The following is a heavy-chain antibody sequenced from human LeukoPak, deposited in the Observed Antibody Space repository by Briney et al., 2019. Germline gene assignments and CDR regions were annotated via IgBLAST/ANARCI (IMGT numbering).Heavy chain of an antibody. CDR3: ARDNGDYDAFDI. CDR2: ISYDGSNK. CDR1: GFTFSSYA. J-gene: IGHJ3*02. Sequence: GGSLRLSCAASGFTFSSYAMHWVRQSPGKGLEWVAVISYDGSNKYYADSVKGRFTISRDNSKNTLYLQMNSLRAEDTAVYYCARDNGDYDAFDIWGQGTMVTVSS. V-gene: IGHV3-30*04. D-gene: IGHD4-17*01.